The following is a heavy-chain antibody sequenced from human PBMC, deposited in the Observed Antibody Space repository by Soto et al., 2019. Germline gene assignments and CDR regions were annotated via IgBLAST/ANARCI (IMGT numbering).Heavy chain of an antibody. CDR2: IYYSGST. J-gene: IGHJ4*02. Sequence: PSETLSLTCTVSGGSISSGDYYWSWIRQPLGKGLEWIGYIYYSGSTYYNPSLKSRVTISVDTSKNQFSLKLSSVTAADTAVYYCARASKPTFYYDSSGYEIDYWGQGTLVTVSS. V-gene: IGHV4-30-4*01. D-gene: IGHD3-22*01. CDR3: ARASKPTFYYDSSGYEIDY. CDR1: GGSISSGDYY.